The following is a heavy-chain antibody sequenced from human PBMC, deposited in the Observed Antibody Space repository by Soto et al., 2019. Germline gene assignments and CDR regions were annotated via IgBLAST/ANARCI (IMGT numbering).Heavy chain of an antibody. V-gene: IGHV1-69*06. CDR2: IIPIFGTA. D-gene: IGHD3-16*01. Sequence: AVKPCCEASGSSFSNYAISWVRQAPGQGLEWMGGIIPIFGTANYAQKFQGRVTITADKSTSTAYMELSSLRSEDTAVYYCARDQTNVLAVWGQRTTVTGS. J-gene: IGHJ6*02. CDR3: ARDQTNVLAV. CDR1: GSSFSNYA.